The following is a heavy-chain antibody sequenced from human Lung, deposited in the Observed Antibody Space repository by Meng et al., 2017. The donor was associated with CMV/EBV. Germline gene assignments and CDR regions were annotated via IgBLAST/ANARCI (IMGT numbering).Heavy chain of an antibody. J-gene: IGHJ5*02. D-gene: IGHD6-13*01. V-gene: IGHV1-69*02. CDR1: GGSFTSST. CDR2: IIPIAGVT. CDR3: ATSRLPAGNWFDP. Sequence: KAAGGSFTSSTISWVRQAPGQGLEGMGRIIPIAGVTKYAQRFQGRLTISADKSTSTAYMDLSSLTSEDTAMYYCATSRLPAGNWFDPWGQGTLVTVSS.